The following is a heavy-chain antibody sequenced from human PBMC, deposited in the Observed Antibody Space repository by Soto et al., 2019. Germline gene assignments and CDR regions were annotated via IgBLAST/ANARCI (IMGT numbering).Heavy chain of an antibody. V-gene: IGHV3-9*01. Sequence: EVQLVESGGGLVQPGRSLRLSCAASGFTFDDYAMHWVRQAPGKGLEWVSGISWNSGTIVYADSVKGRFTISRDNAKNSLYLQMISLRGEDTALYYCAEDMRGGSSSWGYYYGLDVWGQGTTVTVSS. CDR2: ISWNSGTI. J-gene: IGHJ6*02. D-gene: IGHD6-13*01. CDR1: GFTFDDYA. CDR3: AEDMRGGSSSWGYYYGLDV.